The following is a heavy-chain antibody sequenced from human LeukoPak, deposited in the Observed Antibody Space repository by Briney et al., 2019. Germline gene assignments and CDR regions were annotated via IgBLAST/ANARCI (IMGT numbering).Heavy chain of an antibody. D-gene: IGHD4-17*01. Sequence: EGSLRLSCAASGFTFSSYAMYWVRQTPGKGLEWVAFIRYDGSYKYYADSVKGRFTISGDNSKNTLYLQMNSLRAEDTAVYYCAKVSTVTTVDYWGQGTLVTVSS. J-gene: IGHJ4*02. V-gene: IGHV3-30*02. CDR3: AKVSTVTTVDY. CDR1: GFTFSSYA. CDR2: IRYDGSYK.